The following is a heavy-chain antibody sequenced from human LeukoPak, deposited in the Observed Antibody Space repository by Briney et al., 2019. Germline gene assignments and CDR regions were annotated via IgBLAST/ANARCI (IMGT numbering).Heavy chain of an antibody. J-gene: IGHJ4*02. V-gene: IGHV1-69*13. CDR1: GGTFSSYA. Sequence: SVTVSCKASGGTFSSYAISWVRQAPGQGLEWMGGIIPIFGTANYAQKFQGRVTITADESTSTAYMELSSLRSEDTAVYYCARGRETYYYDSSGYYRFDYWGQGTLVTVSS. CDR3: ARGRETYYYDSSGYYRFDY. D-gene: IGHD3-22*01. CDR2: IIPIFGTA.